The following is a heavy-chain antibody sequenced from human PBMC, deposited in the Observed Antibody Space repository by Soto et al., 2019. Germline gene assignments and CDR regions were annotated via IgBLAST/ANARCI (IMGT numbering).Heavy chain of an antibody. CDR1: GDSISTVDYF. V-gene: IGHV4-30-4*01. J-gene: IGHJ5*01. CDR3: ARGRYCLTGRCFPNWFDS. D-gene: IGHD2-15*01. CDR2: IYKSTTT. Sequence: SETLSLTCSVSGDSISTVDYFWAWIRQPPGQALEYIGYIYKSTTTYYNPSFESRVAIPLDTSKSQFSLNVTSVTAADTAVYFCARGRYCLTGRCFPNWFDSWGQGTLVTVSS.